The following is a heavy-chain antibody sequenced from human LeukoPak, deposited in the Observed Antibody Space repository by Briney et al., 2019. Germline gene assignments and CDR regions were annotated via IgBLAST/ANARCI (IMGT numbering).Heavy chain of an antibody. CDR1: GFTLNNYS. CDR3: VRTRDPPTYYYFYMDV. CDR2: ISTSSSTR. V-gene: IGHV3-48*04. D-gene: IGHD1-1*01. Sequence: PGGALRLSCAASGFTLNNYSMNWVRQAPGKGLEWVSYISTSSSTRYYADSVKGRFTISRDNAMNSLYLQMNSLRAEDTAVYHCVRTRDPPTYYYFYMDVWGKGTTVTVSS. J-gene: IGHJ6*03.